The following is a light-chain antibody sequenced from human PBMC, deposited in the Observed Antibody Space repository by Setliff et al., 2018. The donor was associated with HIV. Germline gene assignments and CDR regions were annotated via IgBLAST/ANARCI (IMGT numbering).Light chain of an antibody. CDR3: NSFTGSSTYV. Sequence: QSVLTQPASVSGSPGQSITISCTGTSSDVGGYNYVTWYQQHPGKAPKVMIYDVSNRPSGVSIRFSGSKSGNTASLTISGLQAEDEADYCCNSFTGSSTYVFGTGTKVTVL. CDR1: SSDVGGYNY. CDR2: DVS. V-gene: IGLV2-14*03. J-gene: IGLJ1*01.